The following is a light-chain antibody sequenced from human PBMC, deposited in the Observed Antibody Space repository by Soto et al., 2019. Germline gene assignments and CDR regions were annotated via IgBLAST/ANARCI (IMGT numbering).Light chain of an antibody. CDR1: SGLSSYI. CDR2: LEGSGSY. J-gene: IGLJ3*02. Sequence: QSVLTQSSSASASLGSSVNLTCTLSSGLSSYIIAWHQQQPGKAPRYLMKLEGSGSYNKGSGVPDRFSGSSSGADRYLIISNLQFEDEADYYCETWDSNIHWVFGGGAKLTVL. CDR3: ETWDSNIHWV. V-gene: IGLV4-60*02.